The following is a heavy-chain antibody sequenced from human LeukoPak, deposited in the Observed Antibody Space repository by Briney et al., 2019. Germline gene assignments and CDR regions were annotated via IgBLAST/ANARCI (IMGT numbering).Heavy chain of an antibody. V-gene: IGHV3-23*01. J-gene: IGHJ4*02. CDR2: ISGDGSRT. D-gene: IGHD5-18*01. Sequence: GGSLGLSCAASGFAFVDYAMNWVRQAPGKGLEWVSAISGDGSRTYYIDSVKGRFTISRDTSKNTLYLHLNSLRAEDTAVYYCVREDVDTSFDYWGQGTLVTVSS. CDR1: GFAFVDYA. CDR3: VREDVDTSFDY.